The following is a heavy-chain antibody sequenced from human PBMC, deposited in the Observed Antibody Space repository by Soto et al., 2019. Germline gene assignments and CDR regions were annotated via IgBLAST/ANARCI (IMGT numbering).Heavy chain of an antibody. CDR1: GYTFTSYG. Sequence: QVQLVQSGAEVKKPGASVKVSCKASGYTFTSYGISWVRQAPGQGLEWMGWINSYNEDTNYIQRLPDRATMTTDTSTRTAYMELRSLRSEDTAVDYCARVGIVGSTYFDFWGQGTLVIVSS. J-gene: IGHJ4*02. CDR3: ARVGIVGSTYFDF. CDR2: INSYNEDT. D-gene: IGHD1-26*01. V-gene: IGHV1-18*01.